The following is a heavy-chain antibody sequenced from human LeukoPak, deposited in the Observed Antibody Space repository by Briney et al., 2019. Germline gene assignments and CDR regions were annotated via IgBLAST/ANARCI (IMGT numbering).Heavy chain of an antibody. CDR2: ISYDGSNK. Sequence: TGGSLRLSCAASGFTFSSYAMHWVRQAPGKGLEWVAVISYDGSNKYYADSVKGRFTISRDNSKNTLYLQMNSLRAEDTAVYYCAKSSEGDYQGAFDIWGQGTMVTVSS. V-gene: IGHV3-30-3*01. J-gene: IGHJ3*02. CDR3: AKSSEGDYQGAFDI. CDR1: GFTFSSYA. D-gene: IGHD4-17*01.